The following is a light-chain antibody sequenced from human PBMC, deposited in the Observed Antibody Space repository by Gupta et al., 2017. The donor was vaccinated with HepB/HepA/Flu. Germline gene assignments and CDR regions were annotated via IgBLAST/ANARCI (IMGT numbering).Light chain of an antibody. J-gene: IGLJ2*01. CDR3: SSFKIGRTLVV. CDR2: DVT. V-gene: IGLV2-14*03. CDR1: SADIGGFNS. Sequence: QSALTQPASVSGPPGQSITISCTGSSADIGGFNSVSWYQQYPGRAPKLLMYDVTNRPSGVSYRFSGSNSGNTASLTISGLQPEDDADYYCSSFKIGRTLVVFGGGTKVTVL.